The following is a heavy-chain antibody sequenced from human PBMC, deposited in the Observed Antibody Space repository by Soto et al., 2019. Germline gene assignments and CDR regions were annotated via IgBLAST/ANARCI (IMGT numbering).Heavy chain of an antibody. Sequence: PGGSLRLSCAASGFTFTRYSMNWVHQAPGKGLEWVSSISSTTNYIYYADSMKGRFTVSRDNAKNSVYLEMNSLSAEDTAVYYCARESEDLTSNFDYWGQGTLVTVPQ. J-gene: IGHJ4*02. CDR2: ISSTTNYI. CDR3: ARESEDLTSNFDY. CDR1: GFTFTRYS. V-gene: IGHV3-21*01.